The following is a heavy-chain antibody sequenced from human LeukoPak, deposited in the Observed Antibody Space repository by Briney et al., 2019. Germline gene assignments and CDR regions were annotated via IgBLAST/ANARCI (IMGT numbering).Heavy chain of an antibody. CDR1: GGSISSYY. D-gene: IGHD2-2*01. V-gene: IGHV4-59*01. J-gene: IGHJ6*04. Sequence: SVTLSLTCTVSGGSISSYYWSWIRQPPGKGLEWIGYIYYSGSTKYNPSLKSRVTISVDTSKNQFSLKLSSVTAADTAVYYCARVRDDCSSTSCYLLLDVWGKGTTVTISS. CDR2: IYYSGST. CDR3: ARVRDDCSSTSCYLLLDV.